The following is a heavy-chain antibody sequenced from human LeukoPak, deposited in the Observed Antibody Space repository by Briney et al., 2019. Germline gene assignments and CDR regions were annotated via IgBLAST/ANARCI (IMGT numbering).Heavy chain of an antibody. CDR2: IIPIFGTA. J-gene: IGHJ4*02. CDR1: GGTFSSYA. V-gene: IGHV1-69*05. D-gene: IGHD3-22*01. CDR3: AREGYYYDSWGEYRGGYFDY. Sequence: SVKVSCKASGGTFSSYAISWVRQAPGQGLEWMGRIIPIFGTANYAQKFQGRVTITTDKTTSTAYRELSSLRSEDTAVYYCAREGYYYDSWGEYRGGYFDYWGQGTLVTVSS.